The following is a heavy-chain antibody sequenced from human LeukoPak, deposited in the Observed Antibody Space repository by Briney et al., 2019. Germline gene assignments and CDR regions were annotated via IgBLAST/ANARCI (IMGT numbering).Heavy chain of an antibody. CDR1: GFTFSTYG. CDR3: ARDSITLNLYYYYYMDV. CDR2: ISGSAATT. Sequence: GGSLRLSCAASGFTFSTYGMSWVRQAPGKGLEWVSSISGSAATTYYADSVKDRFTISRDNAKNSLYLQMNSLRAEDTAVYYCARDSITLNLYYYYYMDVWGKGTTVTVSS. D-gene: IGHD3-22*01. J-gene: IGHJ6*03. V-gene: IGHV3-23*01.